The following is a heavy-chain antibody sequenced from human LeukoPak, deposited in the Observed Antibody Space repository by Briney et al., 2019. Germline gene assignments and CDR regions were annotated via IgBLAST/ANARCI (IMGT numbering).Heavy chain of an antibody. D-gene: IGHD2-2*01. J-gene: IGHJ6*02. V-gene: IGHV1-18*01. CDR3: ARDPGYCSSTSCYHNIYYYYYYDMDV. CDR2: ISAYNGNT. Sequence: ASVKVSCKASGYTFTSYGISWVRQAPGQGLEWMGWISAYNGNTNYAQKLQGRVTMTTDTSTSTAYMELRSLRSDDTAVYYCARDPGYCSSTSCYHNIYYYYYYDMDVWGQGTTVTVSS. CDR1: GYTFTSYG.